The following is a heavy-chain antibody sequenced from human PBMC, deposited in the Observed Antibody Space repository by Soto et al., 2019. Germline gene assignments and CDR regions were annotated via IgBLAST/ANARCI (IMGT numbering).Heavy chain of an antibody. CDR1: GFTFSSYA. Sequence: EVQLLESGGGLVQPGGSLRLSCAASGFTFSSYAMSWVRQAPGKGLEWVSAISGSGGSTYYADSVKGRFTISRDNSKNTLYLQMNSLRAEDTAVYYCAKDKAGLYGSGKHGSDDYWGQGTLVTVSS. CDR3: AKDKAGLYGSGKHGSDDY. V-gene: IGHV3-23*01. CDR2: ISGSGGST. J-gene: IGHJ4*02. D-gene: IGHD3-10*01.